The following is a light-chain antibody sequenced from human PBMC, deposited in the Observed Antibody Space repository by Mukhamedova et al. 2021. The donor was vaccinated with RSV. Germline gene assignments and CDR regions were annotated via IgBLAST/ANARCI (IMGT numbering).Light chain of an antibody. CDR3: MQALQTPWT. Sequence: SLLHSNGYNFLYWYLQKPGQSPHLVIYLGSNRASGVPDRFIGSGSGTDVTLKISGVEAEDVVFYCCMQALQTPWTCCQATKVEI. V-gene: IGKV2-28*01. CDR1: SLLHSNGYNF. CDR2: LGS. J-gene: IGKJ1*01.